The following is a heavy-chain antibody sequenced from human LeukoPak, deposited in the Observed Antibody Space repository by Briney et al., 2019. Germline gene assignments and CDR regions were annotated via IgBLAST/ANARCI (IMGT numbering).Heavy chain of an antibody. V-gene: IGHV3-23*01. CDR3: AKSRSDIVVVPAAIYYYYYYMDV. Sequence: GGSLSLSCAASGFAFSSFGMTWVRQAPGKGLEWLSTISGSGGSTYYADSVKGRFTISRDNSKNTLYLQMNSLRAEDTAVYYCAKSRSDIVVVPAAIYYYYYYMDVWGKGTTVTVSS. CDR1: GFAFSSFG. D-gene: IGHD2-2*01. CDR2: ISGSGGST. J-gene: IGHJ6*03.